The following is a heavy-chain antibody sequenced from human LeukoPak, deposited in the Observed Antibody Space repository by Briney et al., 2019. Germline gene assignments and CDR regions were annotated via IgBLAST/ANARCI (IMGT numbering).Heavy chain of an antibody. J-gene: IGHJ3*02. CDR2: IKPSGGST. V-gene: IGHV1-46*01. Sequence: ASVKVSCKASGYTFTSYYMHWVRQAPRQGLEWVGIIKPSGGSTSYAQKFQGRVTMTRDTTTSAVYMELSRLRSEDTAVYYCARGNHGYYGVAFDIWGQGTMVTVSS. D-gene: IGHD1-26*01. CDR3: ARGNHGYYGVAFDI. CDR1: GYTFTSYY.